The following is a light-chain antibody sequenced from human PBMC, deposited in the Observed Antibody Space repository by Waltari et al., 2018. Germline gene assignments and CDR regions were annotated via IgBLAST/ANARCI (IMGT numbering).Light chain of an antibody. CDR2: SNN. CDR3: AAWDDSLNGVV. J-gene: IGLJ2*01. CDR1: SSNIGSNT. V-gene: IGLV1-44*01. Sequence: QSVLTQPPSASGTPGQWVTISCSGSSSNIGSNTVKWYQQLPGTAPKLLIYSNNQRPSGVPDRFSGSKSGTSASLAISGLQSEDEADYYCAAWDDSLNGVVFGGGTKLTVL.